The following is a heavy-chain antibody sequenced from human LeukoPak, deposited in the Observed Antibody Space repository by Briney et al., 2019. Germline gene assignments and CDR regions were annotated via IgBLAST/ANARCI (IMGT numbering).Heavy chain of an antibody. V-gene: IGHV3-7*01. J-gene: IGHJ4*02. Sequence: GGSLRLSCAASGFTLSNYWLSWVRQAPGKGLEWVANIKQDGSEKYYVDSVKGRFTISRDNAKNSLYLQMNSLRAEDTAVYYCARVIGNYRSSLFDYWGREPLATVSS. CDR1: GFTLSNYW. CDR2: IKQDGSEK. D-gene: IGHD1-7*01. CDR3: ARVIGNYRSSLFDY.